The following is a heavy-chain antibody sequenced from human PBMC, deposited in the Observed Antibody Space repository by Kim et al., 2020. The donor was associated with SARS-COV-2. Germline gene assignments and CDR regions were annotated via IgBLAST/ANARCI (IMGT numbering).Heavy chain of an antibody. V-gene: IGHV4-31*03. D-gene: IGHD3-10*01. CDR1: GGSISSGGYY. CDR2: IYYSGST. Sequence: SETLSLTCTVSGGSISSGGYYWSWIRQHPGKGLEWIGYIYYSGSTYYNPSLKSRVTISVDTSKNQFSLKLSSVTAADTAVYYCAREGYYGSGMDYWGQGTLVTVSS. CDR3: AREGYYGSGMDY. J-gene: IGHJ4*02.